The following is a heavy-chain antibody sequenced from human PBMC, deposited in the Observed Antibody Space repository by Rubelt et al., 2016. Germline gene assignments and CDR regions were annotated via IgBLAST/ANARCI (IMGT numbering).Heavy chain of an antibody. V-gene: IGHV4-61*01. Sequence: QLQLQESGPGLVKPSETLSLTCTVSGGSVSSGSYYWSWIRQPPGKGLEWIGYIYYSGSTNYNPSLKSRVTISVDTSKNQFSLKLSSVTAADTAVYYCARWELLDAFDIWGQGTMVTVSS. CDR1: GGSVSSGSYY. CDR3: ARWELLDAFDI. CDR2: IYYSGST. J-gene: IGHJ3*02. D-gene: IGHD1-26*01.